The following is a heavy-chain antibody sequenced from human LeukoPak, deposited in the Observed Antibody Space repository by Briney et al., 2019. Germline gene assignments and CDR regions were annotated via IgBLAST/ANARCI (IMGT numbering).Heavy chain of an antibody. CDR3: ARDWGSGNGFDI. J-gene: IGHJ3*02. Sequence: SETLSLTCTVSGYSISSGYHWGWIRQPAGKGLEWIGRISTSGSTNYNPSLKSRVTMSADTSKNQFSLKLSSVTAADTAVFYCARDWGSGNGFDIWGQGTMVTVSS. CDR1: GYSISSGYH. V-gene: IGHV4-4*07. D-gene: IGHD7-27*01. CDR2: ISTSGST.